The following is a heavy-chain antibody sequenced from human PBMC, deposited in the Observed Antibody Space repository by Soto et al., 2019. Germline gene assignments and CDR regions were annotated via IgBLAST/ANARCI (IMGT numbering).Heavy chain of an antibody. CDR1: GYTFTSYG. CDR2: ISAYNGNT. CDR3: ARDEWGNWGFALFDY. V-gene: IGHV1-18*01. D-gene: IGHD7-27*01. J-gene: IGHJ4*02. Sequence: ASVKVSCKASGYTFTSYGISWVRQAPGQGLEWMGWISAYNGNTNYAQKLQGRVTMTTDTSTSTAYMELRSLRSDDTAVYYCARDEWGNWGFALFDYWGQGTLVTVSS.